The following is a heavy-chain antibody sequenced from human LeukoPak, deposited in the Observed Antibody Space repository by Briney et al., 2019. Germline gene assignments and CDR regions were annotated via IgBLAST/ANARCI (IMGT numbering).Heavy chain of an antibody. CDR3: ARDREVGYYDILTGYRYYYGMDV. V-gene: IGHV4-59*12. Sequence: PSETLSLTCTVSGGSISTYYWSWIRQPPGKGLEWIGYVYYSGTTSYNPSLKSRVTISVDTSKNQFSLKLSSVTAADTAVYYCARDREVGYYDILTGYRYYYGMDVWGPGTTVTVSS. CDR1: GGSISTYY. J-gene: IGHJ6*02. D-gene: IGHD3-9*01. CDR2: VYYSGTT.